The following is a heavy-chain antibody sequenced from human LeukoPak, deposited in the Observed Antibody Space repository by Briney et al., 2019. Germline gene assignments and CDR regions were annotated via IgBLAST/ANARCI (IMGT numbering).Heavy chain of an antibody. Sequence: VASVKVSCKASGYTFTGYYMHWVRQAPGQGLEWMGWINPNSGGTNYAQKLQGRVTMTTDTSTSTAYMELRSLRSDGTAVYYCARREQWLVGDDYWGQGTLVTVSS. J-gene: IGHJ4*02. D-gene: IGHD6-19*01. CDR2: INPNSGGT. CDR3: ARREQWLVGDDY. V-gene: IGHV1-2*02. CDR1: GYTFTGYY.